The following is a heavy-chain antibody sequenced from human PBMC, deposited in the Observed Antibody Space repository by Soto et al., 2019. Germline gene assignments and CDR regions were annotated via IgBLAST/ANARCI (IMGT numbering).Heavy chain of an antibody. D-gene: IGHD2-15*01. CDR2: VSPKTGET. CDR1: GYPFTGYY. J-gene: IGHJ6*02. Sequence: QVQLVQSGSEVKKPGASVTVSCKASGYPFTGYYIHLVRQAPGQGPEWMGWVSPKTGETNYVQKFQGRVTMTPETSTSTAYLELTRLRSDDTAVYYCARRPMWRQVAQDYGMDVWGHGTTVTVS. V-gene: IGHV1-2*02. CDR3: ARRPMWRQVAQDYGMDV.